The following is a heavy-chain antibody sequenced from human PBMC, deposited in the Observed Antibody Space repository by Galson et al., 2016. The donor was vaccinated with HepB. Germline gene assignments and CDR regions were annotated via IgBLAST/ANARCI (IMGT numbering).Heavy chain of an antibody. CDR3: ARDLVDSSGWVDY. Sequence: VKVSCKASGYIFTNHAFSWVRQAPGQSLEWMGWIDTKNGNTVYARKLQGRVTMTTDTSTNTAYMELTGLRSDDTAVYYCARDLVDSSGWVDYWGQGTLVTVSS. CDR2: IDTKNGNT. J-gene: IGHJ4*02. D-gene: IGHD6-19*01. V-gene: IGHV1-18*04. CDR1: GYIFTNHA.